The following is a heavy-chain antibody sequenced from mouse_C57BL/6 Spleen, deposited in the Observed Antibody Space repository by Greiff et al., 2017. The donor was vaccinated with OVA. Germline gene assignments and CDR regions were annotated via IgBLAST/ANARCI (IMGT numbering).Heavy chain of an antibody. CDR2: ILPGSGST. CDR3: ARGDTATIVTTMDFDY. V-gene: IGHV1-9*01. Sequence: QVQLQQSGAELMKPGASVKLSCKATGYTFTGYWIEWVKQRPGHGLEWIGEILPGSGSTNSNEKFKGKATFTAATSSNTAYMQRSSLTTEDSAIYYCARGDTATIVTTMDFDYWGQGTTLTVSS. J-gene: IGHJ2*01. D-gene: IGHD2-5*01. CDR1: GYTFTGYW.